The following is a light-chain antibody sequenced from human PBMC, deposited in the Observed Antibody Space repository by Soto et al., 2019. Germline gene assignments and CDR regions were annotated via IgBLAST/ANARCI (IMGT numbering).Light chain of an antibody. CDR2: EVS. CDR3: SSYTISSTLA. V-gene: IGLV2-14*01. J-gene: IGLJ2*01. Sequence: QSALTQPASVSGSPGQTITISCTGTSRDLGGYDYVSWYQQHPGTAPKLMIYEVSLRPSGVSNRFSGSKSGNTASLTISGLQTEDEADYYCSSYTISSTLAFGGGTKVTVL. CDR1: SRDLGGYDY.